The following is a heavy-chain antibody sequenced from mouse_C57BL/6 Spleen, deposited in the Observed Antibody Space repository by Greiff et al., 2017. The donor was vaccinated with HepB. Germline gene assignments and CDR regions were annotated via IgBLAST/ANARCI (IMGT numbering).Heavy chain of an antibody. Sequence: QVQLQHSGAELVKPGASVKISCKASGYAFSSYWMNWVKQRPGKGLEWIGQIYPGDGDTNYNGKFKGKATLTADKSSSTAYMQLSSLTSEDSAVYFCARDWDGDYFDYWGQGTTLTVSS. D-gene: IGHD4-1*01. CDR2: IYPGDGDT. CDR3: ARDWDGDYFDY. CDR1: GYAFSSYW. J-gene: IGHJ2*01. V-gene: IGHV1-80*01.